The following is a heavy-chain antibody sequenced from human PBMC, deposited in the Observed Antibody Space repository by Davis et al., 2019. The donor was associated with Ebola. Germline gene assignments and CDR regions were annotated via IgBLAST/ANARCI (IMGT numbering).Heavy chain of an antibody. J-gene: IGHJ5*02. CDR2: INSDGSST. Sequence: GESLKISCAASGFSFRSYWMHWVRQAPGKGLVWVSRINSDGSSTSYADSVKGRFTISRDNAKNTLYLQMNSLRAEDTALYYCAKGSNGNWFDPWGQGTLVTVSS. CDR1: GFSFRSYW. V-gene: IGHV3-74*01. CDR3: AKGSNGNWFDP. D-gene: IGHD3-16*01.